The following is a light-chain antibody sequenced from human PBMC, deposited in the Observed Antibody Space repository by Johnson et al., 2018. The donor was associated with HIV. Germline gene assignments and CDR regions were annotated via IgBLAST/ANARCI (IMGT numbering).Light chain of an antibody. CDR3: GTWDSSLSAGV. CDR1: SSNIGNNY. V-gene: IGLV1-51*01. CDR2: DNN. J-gene: IGLJ1*01. Sequence: QSVLTQPPSVSAAPGQKVTISCSGSSSNIGNNYVSWYQQIPGTAPKLLIYDNNKRPSGIADRFSGSKSGTSATLGITGLQTGDEADYYCGTWDSSLSAGVFGTVTKVTVL.